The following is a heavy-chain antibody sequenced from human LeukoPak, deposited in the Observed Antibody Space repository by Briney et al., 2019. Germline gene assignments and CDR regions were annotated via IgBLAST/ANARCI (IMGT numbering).Heavy chain of an antibody. CDR2: INPSGGST. D-gene: IGHD3-3*01. CDR3: ARGPITIFGVVTNWAYFDY. V-gene: IGHV1-46*01. CDR1: GYTFSSYS. J-gene: IGHJ4*02. Sequence: GASVKVSCKASGYTFSSYSMHWVRQAPGQGLEWMGTINPSGGSTRYAQKFQGRVTMTRDTSTSTVYMELSSLRSEDTAVYYCARGPITIFGVVTNWAYFDYWGQGTLVTVSS.